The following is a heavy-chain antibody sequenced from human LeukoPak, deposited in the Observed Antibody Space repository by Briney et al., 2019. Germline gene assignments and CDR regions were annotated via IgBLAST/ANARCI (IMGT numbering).Heavy chain of an antibody. CDR3: AKDLGGVGATMYY. CDR1: GFTFSTYP. Sequence: PGRSLRLSCAASGFTFSTYPMYWVRQAPGKGLEWVAVISYDESNKYYADSVKGRFTISRDNSKNTLYLQMNSLRAEDTAVYYCAKDLGGVGATMYYWGQGTLVTVSS. V-gene: IGHV3-30*04. CDR2: ISYDESNK. J-gene: IGHJ4*02. D-gene: IGHD1-26*01.